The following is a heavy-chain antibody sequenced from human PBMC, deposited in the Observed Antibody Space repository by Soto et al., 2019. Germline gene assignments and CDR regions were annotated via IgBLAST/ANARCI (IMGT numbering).Heavy chain of an antibody. CDR1: GYTFTSYD. D-gene: IGHD2-2*01. CDR2: MNPNSGNT. Sequence: ASVKVSCKASGYTFTSYDINWVRQATGQGLEWMGWMNPNSGNTGYAQKFQGRVTMTRNTSISTAYMELSSLRSEDTAVYYCCLVPQISKKEKGVRLYDYWGQGTLVTVSS. CDR3: CLVPQISKKEKGVRLYDY. V-gene: IGHV1-8*01. J-gene: IGHJ4*02.